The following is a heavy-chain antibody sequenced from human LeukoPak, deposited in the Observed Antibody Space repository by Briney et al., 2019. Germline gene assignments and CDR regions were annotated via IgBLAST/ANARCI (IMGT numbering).Heavy chain of an antibody. J-gene: IGHJ4*02. Sequence: SETLSLTRAISGGSINNYYWSWIRQPPGEGLGWIGYIYYSGTTNYSPSLNSRVNISLDTAKNQFSLRLSSVTAADTAVYYCARQTAKNVDTARFDSWGQGTLVTVSS. V-gene: IGHV4-59*08. CDR2: IYYSGTT. CDR3: ARQTAKNVDTARFDS. CDR1: GGSINNYY. D-gene: IGHD5-18*01.